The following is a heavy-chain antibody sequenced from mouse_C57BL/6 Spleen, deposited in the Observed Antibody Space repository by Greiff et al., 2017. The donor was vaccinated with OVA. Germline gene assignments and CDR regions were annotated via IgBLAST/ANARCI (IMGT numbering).Heavy chain of an antibody. D-gene: IGHD2-3*01. J-gene: IGHJ3*01. CDR1: GFNIKNTY. V-gene: IGHV14-3*01. CDR2: IDPANGNT. CDR3: ARGADGSAWFAY. Sequence: EVQRVESVAELVRPGASVKLSCTASGFNIKNTYMHWVKQRPEQGLEWIGRIDPANGNTKYAPKFQGKATITADTSSNTAYLQLSSLTSEDTAIYYCARGADGSAWFAYRGQGTLVTVSA.